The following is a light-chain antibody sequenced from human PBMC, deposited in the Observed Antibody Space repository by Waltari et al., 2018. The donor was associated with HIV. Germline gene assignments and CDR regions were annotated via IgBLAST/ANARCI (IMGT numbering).Light chain of an antibody. Sequence: DIVLTQTPLSSPVTPGQPAAFFCRSSETLVHTNGNTYLSWLHQRPGQPPRGLIYQVYQRLSGIPDRVTGSGAGTDFTLKISRVEPEDVGVFYCMQGTHFPRTFGQGTKV. CDR1: ETLVHTNGNTY. V-gene: IGKV2-24*01. J-gene: IGKJ1*01. CDR3: MQGTHFPRT. CDR2: QVY.